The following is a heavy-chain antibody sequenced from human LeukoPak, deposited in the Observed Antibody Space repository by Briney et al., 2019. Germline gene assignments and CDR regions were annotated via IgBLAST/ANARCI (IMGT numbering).Heavy chain of an antibody. V-gene: IGHV1-18*01. D-gene: IGHD3-3*01. CDR3: ARVEAYYDFWSGYSSPLYYYYGMDV. CDR2: ISAYHGNT. Sequence: ASVKVSCKASGYTFTSYGISWVRQAPGQGLEWMGWISAYHGNTNYAQKSQGSVTMTSDTSTSTAYMELRSLRPDDTAVYYCARVEAYYDFWSGYSSPLYYYYGMDVWGQGTTVTVSS. CDR1: GYTFTSYG. J-gene: IGHJ6*02.